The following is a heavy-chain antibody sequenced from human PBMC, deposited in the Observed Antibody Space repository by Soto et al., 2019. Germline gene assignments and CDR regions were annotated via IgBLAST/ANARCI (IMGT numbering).Heavy chain of an antibody. CDR3: ARAGYGGTYYFDY. J-gene: IGHJ4*02. D-gene: IGHD4-17*01. Sequence: PSETLSLTCTVSGGSISSGDYYWSWIRQPPGKGLEWIGYIYYSGSTYYNPSLKSRVTISVDTSKNQFSLKLSSVTAADTAVYYCARAGYGGTYYFDYWGQGTLVTVSS. CDR2: IYYSGST. CDR1: GGSISSGDYY. V-gene: IGHV4-30-4*01.